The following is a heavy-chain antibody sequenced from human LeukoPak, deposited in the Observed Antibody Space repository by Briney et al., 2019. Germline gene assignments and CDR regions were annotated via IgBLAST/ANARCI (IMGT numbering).Heavy chain of an antibody. Sequence: GGSLRLSCAASGFTFSDYAMNWVRQAPGKGLEWVSAISGSGGSTYYADSVKGRFTISRDNSKNTLYLQMNSLRAEDTAVYYCAKESESHYYYDSSGYPFDYWGQGTLVTVSS. CDR3: AKESESHYYYDSSGYPFDY. D-gene: IGHD3-22*01. J-gene: IGHJ4*02. CDR1: GFTFSDYA. V-gene: IGHV3-23*01. CDR2: ISGSGGST.